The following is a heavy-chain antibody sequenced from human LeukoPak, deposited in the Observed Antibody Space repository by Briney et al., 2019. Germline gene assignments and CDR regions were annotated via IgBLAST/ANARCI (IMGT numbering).Heavy chain of an antibody. D-gene: IGHD6-13*01. CDR3: AKAGRVAALREAFDI. V-gene: IGHV3-23*01. J-gene: IGHJ3*02. Sequence: GGSLRLSCAASGFTFSSYAMSWVRQAPGKGLEWVSSISSSSSYIYYADSVKGRFTISRDNSKNMLYLQMNSLRAEDTAVHYCAKAGRVAALREAFDIWGQGTMVTVSS. CDR2: ISSSSSYI. CDR1: GFTFSSYA.